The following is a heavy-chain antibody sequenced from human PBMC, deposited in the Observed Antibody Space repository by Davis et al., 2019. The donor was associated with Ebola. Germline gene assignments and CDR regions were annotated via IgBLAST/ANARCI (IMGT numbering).Heavy chain of an antibody. V-gene: IGHV3-53*01. Sequence: GGSLRLSCAASGFTVSSNYMSCVRQAPGKGLEWVSVTYSGGSTYYADSVKGRFTITRDNSKNTLYLQMNSLRAEDTAVYYCASSRYSSGWYGLGFDYWGQGTLVTVSS. CDR1: GFTVSSNY. J-gene: IGHJ4*02. CDR2: TYSGGST. D-gene: IGHD6-19*01. CDR3: ASSRYSSGWYGLGFDY.